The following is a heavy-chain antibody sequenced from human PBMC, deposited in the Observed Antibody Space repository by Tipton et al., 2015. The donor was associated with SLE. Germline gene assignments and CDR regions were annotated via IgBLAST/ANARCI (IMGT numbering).Heavy chain of an antibody. CDR3: ARVSVVGAQALDI. V-gene: IGHV3-74*01. Sequence: GLVKPSETLSLTCAVYGESFSGYYWSWIRQPPGKGLVWVSRINVDGSSISYADSVNGRFTISRDNAKKTLYLQLSNLRDEDTAIYYCARVSVVGAQALDIWGQGTMVTVSS. D-gene: IGHD1-26*01. CDR1: GESFSGYY. J-gene: IGHJ3*02. CDR2: INVDGSSI.